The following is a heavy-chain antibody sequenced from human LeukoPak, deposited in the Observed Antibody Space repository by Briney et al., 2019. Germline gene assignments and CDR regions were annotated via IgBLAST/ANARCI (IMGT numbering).Heavy chain of an antibody. D-gene: IGHD5-18*01. V-gene: IGHV1-2*02. CDR1: GYRFTTYA. J-gene: IGHJ4*02. CDR2: INPNSGGT. CDR3: ARGDNVDTAMEGFDY. Sequence: ASVKVSCKASGYRFTTYAMNWVRQAPGQGLEWMGWINPNSGGTNYAQKFQGRVTMTRDTSISTAYMELSRLRSDDTAVYYCARGDNVDTAMEGFDYWGQGTLVTVSS.